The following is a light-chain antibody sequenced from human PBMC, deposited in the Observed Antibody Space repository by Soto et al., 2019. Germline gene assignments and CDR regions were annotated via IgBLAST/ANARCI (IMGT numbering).Light chain of an antibody. V-gene: IGLV2-14*03. J-gene: IGLJ1*01. CDR2: DVT. Sequence: QSALTQPASVSGSPGQSITISCTGTSSDVGGYNYVYWYQHHPGKAPKLIIYDVTNRPSGVAKRFSGSKSGTTASLTISRHQADDAADYYRSSDTTINALVFGTGTKLTVL. CDR3: SSDTTINALV. CDR1: SSDVGGYNY.